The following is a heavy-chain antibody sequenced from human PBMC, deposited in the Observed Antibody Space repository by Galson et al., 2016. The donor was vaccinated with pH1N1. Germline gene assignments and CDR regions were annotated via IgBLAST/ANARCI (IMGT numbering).Heavy chain of an antibody. CDR1: GFIFSDYW. V-gene: IGHV3-7*01. CDR2: IRQDGSEK. J-gene: IGHJ6*02. CDR3: ASFLMWFTESLGMDV. D-gene: IGHD2-21*01. Sequence: SLRLSCAASGFIFSDYWMQWVRQAPGKGLEWVANIRQDGSEKYYVDSVKGRFTISRDNTKNSAYLQMNSLRVDDTAVYYCASFLMWFTESLGMDVWGQGTTVTVSS.